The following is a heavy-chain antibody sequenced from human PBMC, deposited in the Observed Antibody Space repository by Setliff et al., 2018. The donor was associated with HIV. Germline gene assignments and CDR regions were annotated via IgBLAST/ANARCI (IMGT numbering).Heavy chain of an antibody. D-gene: IGHD1-26*01. CDR2: IYHSGST. CDR3: ARSFRGYSGTYFDY. J-gene: IGHJ4*02. V-gene: IGHV4-4*02. CDR1: GGSISSSNW. Sequence: SETLSLTCAVSGGSISSSNWWSWVRQPPGKGLEWVGEIYHSGSTNYNPSLRSRVTISVDKSKNQFSLKLSSVTAADTAVYYCARSFRGYSGTYFDYWGQGTLVTVSS.